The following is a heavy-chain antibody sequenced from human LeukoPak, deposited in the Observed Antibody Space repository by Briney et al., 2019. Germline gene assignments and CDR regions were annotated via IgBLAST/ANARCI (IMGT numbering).Heavy chain of an antibody. V-gene: IGHV3-21*01. Sequence: GGSLRLSCAASGFTFSSYIMNWVRQAPGKGLEWVTSISSSSSYIYYADSVKGRFTISRDNAKNSLYLQMNSLRAEDTAVYYCAIIPDYYDSSGYFDYWGQGTLVTVSS. D-gene: IGHD3-22*01. CDR2: ISSSSSYI. CDR1: GFTFSSYI. CDR3: AIIPDYYDSSGYFDY. J-gene: IGHJ4*02.